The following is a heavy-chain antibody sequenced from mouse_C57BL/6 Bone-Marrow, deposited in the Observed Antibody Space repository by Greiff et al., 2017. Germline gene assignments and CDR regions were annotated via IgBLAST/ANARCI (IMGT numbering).Heavy chain of an antibody. J-gene: IGHJ1*03. Sequence: QVQLQQPGAELVKPGASVTLSCKASGYTFTSYWMHWVKQRPGQGLEWLGMIHPNSGSTNYNEKFKSKATLTVDKSSSTAYMQLSSLTSEDSAVYYCAYYYGSSGVYWYCDVWGTGTTVTVSS. D-gene: IGHD1-1*01. V-gene: IGHV1-64*01. CDR1: GYTFTSYW. CDR2: IHPNSGST. CDR3: AYYYGSSGVYWYCDV.